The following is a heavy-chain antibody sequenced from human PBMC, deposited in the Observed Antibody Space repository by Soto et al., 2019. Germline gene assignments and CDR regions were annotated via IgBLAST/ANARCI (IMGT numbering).Heavy chain of an antibody. CDR1: GASISSSRSY. J-gene: IGHJ4*02. CDR2: FYYTGGT. Sequence: SETLSLTCTVSGASISSSRSYWGWVRQPPGKGLEWIVSFYYTGGTYSTYYNPSLKSRVTISVDTSKSQFSLNMRSVTAANTAVYYCASPRQGNYDFLSGYYALDYWGQGTLVTVSS. D-gene: IGHD3-3*01. CDR3: ASPRQGNYDFLSGYYALDY. V-gene: IGHV4-39*01.